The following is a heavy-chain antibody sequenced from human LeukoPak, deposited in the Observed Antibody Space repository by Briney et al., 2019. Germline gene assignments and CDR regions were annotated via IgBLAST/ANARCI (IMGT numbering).Heavy chain of an antibody. D-gene: IGHD7-27*01. Sequence: GGSLRLSCATSGFTFNSYAMSWVRQAPGKGLEWVSAISGSGSSTYYADSVKGRFTISRENSKNTVYLQMNSLRAEDTAINYCAKVSVWGSRYFDYWGQVTLVTVSS. CDR1: GFTFNSYA. V-gene: IGHV3-23*01. CDR3: AKVSVWGSRYFDY. CDR2: ISGSGSST. J-gene: IGHJ4*02.